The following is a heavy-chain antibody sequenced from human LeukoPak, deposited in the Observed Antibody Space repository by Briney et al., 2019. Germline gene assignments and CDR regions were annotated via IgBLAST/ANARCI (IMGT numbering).Heavy chain of an antibody. CDR1: GGSISSGGYY. V-gene: IGHV4-31*03. J-gene: IGHJ6*02. D-gene: IGHD2-2*01. Sequence: SETLSLTCTVSGGSISSGGYYWSWIRQHPGKGLEWIGYIYYSGSTYYNPSLKSRVTISVDTSKNQFSLKLSSVTAADTAVYYCARGSGVVPAASGYGMAVRGQGTTVTVSS. CDR3: ARGSGVVPAASGYGMAV. CDR2: IYYSGST.